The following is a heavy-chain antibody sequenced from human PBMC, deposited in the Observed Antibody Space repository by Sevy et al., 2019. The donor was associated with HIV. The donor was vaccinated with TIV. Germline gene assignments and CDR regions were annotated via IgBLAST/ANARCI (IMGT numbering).Heavy chain of an antibody. D-gene: IGHD3-3*01. Sequence: GGSLRLSCAASGFTFSSYDMHWVRQAPGKGLEWVAVISDDGSNKYYADSVKGRFTISRDNSKNTLYLQMNSLRAEDTAVYYCARDLGDFWSGYYPVYYYYYGMDVWGQGTTVTVSS. CDR2: ISDDGSNK. CDR1: GFTFSSYD. V-gene: IGHV3-30-3*01. CDR3: ARDLGDFWSGYYPVYYYYYGMDV. J-gene: IGHJ6*02.